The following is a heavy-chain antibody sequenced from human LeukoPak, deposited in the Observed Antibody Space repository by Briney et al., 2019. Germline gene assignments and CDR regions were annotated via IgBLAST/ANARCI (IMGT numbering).Heavy chain of an antibody. CDR2: IGANGGST. J-gene: IGHJ4*02. Sequence: GGSLRLSCAASGFTSSSYAMSWVRQAPGKGLEWVSAIGANGGSTYYADSVKGWITISRDNSKNTLFVQMNSLRAADTAVYYCAKSRDTAMGMIDYWGQGTLVTVSS. CDR1: GFTSSSYA. D-gene: IGHD5-18*01. CDR3: AKSRDTAMGMIDY. V-gene: IGHV3-23*01.